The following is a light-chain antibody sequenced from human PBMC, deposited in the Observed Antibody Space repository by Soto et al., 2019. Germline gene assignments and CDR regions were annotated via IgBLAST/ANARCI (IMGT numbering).Light chain of an antibody. CDR2: DAS. V-gene: IGKV1-5*01. CDR1: QSINNW. CDR3: QQYNSYSLT. Sequence: DIQMTQSPATLSASVGDRVAITCRASQSINNWLAWYQQKPGKAPKLLIYDASSLESGVPSRFSGSGFGTEFTLTISILQPDDFATYYCQQYNSYSLTFGQGTKVDIK. J-gene: IGKJ1*01.